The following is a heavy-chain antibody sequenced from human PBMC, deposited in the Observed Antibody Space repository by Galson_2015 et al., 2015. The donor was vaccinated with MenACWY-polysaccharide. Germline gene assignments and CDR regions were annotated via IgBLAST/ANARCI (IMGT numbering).Heavy chain of an antibody. CDR3: ARGHFDLCSDYRHYYFGLDV. CDR2: INSDETST. V-gene: IGHV3-74*01. J-gene: IGHJ6*01. Sequence: SLRLSCAASEFAFSTYWMHWARQAPGEGLVRVSRINSDETSTSYADCVKGRFSISRDNAQSTLYLKMNSLRVEDTAVYYCARGHFDLCSDYRHYYFGLDVWGQGTTVTVSS. D-gene: IGHD2-15*01. CDR1: EFAFSTYW.